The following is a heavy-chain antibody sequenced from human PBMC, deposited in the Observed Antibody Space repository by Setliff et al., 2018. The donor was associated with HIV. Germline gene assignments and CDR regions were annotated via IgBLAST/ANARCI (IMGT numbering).Heavy chain of an antibody. CDR3: ARARTDYYDRGRRSHYYIDV. D-gene: IGHD3-22*01. Sequence: SVKVSCKVSGGTFRKYSINWIRQAPGQGLEWVGGIVPIFGTTKYAQKFQGRVTITADESTGTAYMELSSLRSDDTAVYYCARARTDYYDRGRRSHYYIDVWARGATVTVSS. CDR2: IVPIFGTT. V-gene: IGHV1-69*13. CDR1: GGTFRKYS. J-gene: IGHJ6*03.